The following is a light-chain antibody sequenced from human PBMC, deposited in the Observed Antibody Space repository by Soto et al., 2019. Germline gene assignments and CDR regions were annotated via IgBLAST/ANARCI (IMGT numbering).Light chain of an antibody. J-gene: IGKJ2*01. CDR3: QQYDRYSPYT. CDR2: KAS. V-gene: IGKV1-5*03. CDR1: QTISSS. Sequence: DIQMTQFPPTLSASIGDRVTITCRASQTISSSLAWYQQKPGKAPKLLIYKASTLETGVPSRFSGSGSGTEFTLTISSLQPDDFATYYCQQYDRYSPYTFCPGIRLEIK.